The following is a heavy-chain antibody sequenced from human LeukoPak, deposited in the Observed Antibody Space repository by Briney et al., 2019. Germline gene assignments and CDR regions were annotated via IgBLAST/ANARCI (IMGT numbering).Heavy chain of an antibody. Sequence: QPGGSLRLSRAASGFTFSSYEMNWVRQAPGKGLEWVSYISSSGSTIYYADSVKGRFTISRDNAKNSLYLQMNSLRAEDTAVYYCARDNAWTAMVYYYYYGMDVWGQGTTFPVSS. CDR1: GFTFSSYE. CDR3: ARDNAWTAMVYYYYYGMDV. CDR2: ISSSGSTI. J-gene: IGHJ6*02. D-gene: IGHD5-18*01. V-gene: IGHV3-48*03.